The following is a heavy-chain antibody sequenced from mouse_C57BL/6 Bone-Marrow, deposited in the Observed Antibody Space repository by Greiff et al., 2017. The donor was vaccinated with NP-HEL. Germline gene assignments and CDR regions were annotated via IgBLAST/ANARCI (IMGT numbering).Heavy chain of an antibody. Sequence: VQLQQSGAELVKPGASVKLSCTASGFNINDYYMHWVKQRTDQGLEWIGRIDPEDGDTKYAPKFQGQVTISADTSSNTAYLQLSSLTSEDTAVYYYARSIPITTEVDFDDWGKGTTRTVAS. CDR2: IDPEDGDT. CDR1: GFNINDYY. CDR3: ARSIPITTEVDFDD. J-gene: IGHJ2*01. V-gene: IGHV14-2*01. D-gene: IGHD1-1*01.